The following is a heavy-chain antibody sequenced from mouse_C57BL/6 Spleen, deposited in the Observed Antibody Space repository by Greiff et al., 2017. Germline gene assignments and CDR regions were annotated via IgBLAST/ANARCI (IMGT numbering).Heavy chain of an antibody. CDR2: IYPGDGDT. J-gene: IGHJ3*01. CDR1: GYAFSSYW. D-gene: IGHD2-4*01. V-gene: IGHV1-80*01. CDR3: ARGGDYGEWFAY. Sequence: VQLQQSGAELVKPGASVKISCKASGYAFSSYWMNWVKQRPGQGLEWIGQIYPGDGDTNYNGKFKGKATLTADKSSSTAYMQLSSLTSEDSAVYFCARGGDYGEWFAYWGQGTLVTVSA.